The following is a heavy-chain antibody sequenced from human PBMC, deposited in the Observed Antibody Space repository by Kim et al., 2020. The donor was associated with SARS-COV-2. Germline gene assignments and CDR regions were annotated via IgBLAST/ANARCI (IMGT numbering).Heavy chain of an antibody. Sequence: SVKVSCKASGGTFSSYSISWVRQAPGQGLEWMGGIIPIFGTANYAQKFQGRVTITADESTTTAYMELSSLRSEDTAVYYCARPEPDYGSGNYGMDVWGQGTTVTVSS. CDR3: ARPEPDYGSGNYGMDV. CDR1: GGTFSSYS. D-gene: IGHD3-10*01. CDR2: IIPIFGTA. J-gene: IGHJ6*02. V-gene: IGHV1-69*13.